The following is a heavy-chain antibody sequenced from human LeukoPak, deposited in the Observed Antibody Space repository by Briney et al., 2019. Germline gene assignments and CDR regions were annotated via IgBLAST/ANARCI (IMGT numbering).Heavy chain of an antibody. D-gene: IGHD3-10*01. CDR2: ISYDGSDK. V-gene: IGHV3-30*03. CDR3: ARLLGYYFDF. Sequence: GGSLRLSCAASGFTFNNYGLHWVRQAPGKGLEWVTFISYDGSDKFYADSVKGRFTISRDNSKNTLYLQMNSLRAEDTALYYCARLLGYYFDFWGQGTLVTVSS. J-gene: IGHJ4*02. CDR1: GFTFNNYG.